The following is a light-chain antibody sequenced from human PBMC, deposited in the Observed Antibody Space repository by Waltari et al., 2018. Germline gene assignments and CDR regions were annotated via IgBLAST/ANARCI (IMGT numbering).Light chain of an antibody. CDR3: QSYDITLRVV. Sequence: QSVLTQPPSVSGAPGQRVTIACTGSGSNIGAGYDVHWYQQVPRAAPKLLIYGSSILPLGVPDRFFGSTSGTSASLAIIGLQAEDEADYYCQSYDITLRVVFGGGTKLTVL. CDR1: GSNIGAGYD. V-gene: IGLV1-40*01. CDR2: GSS. J-gene: IGLJ3*02.